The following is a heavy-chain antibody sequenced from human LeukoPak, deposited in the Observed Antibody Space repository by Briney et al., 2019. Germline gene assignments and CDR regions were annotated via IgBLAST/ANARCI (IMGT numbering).Heavy chain of an antibody. CDR2: IHYRGTT. CDR1: GVSISSRNNF. Sequence: SETLSLTCTVSGVSISSRNNFWGWIRQPPGKGLEWIGSIHYRGTTYYIPSLKSRVTISVDTSKNQFSLKVSSVTAADTAVYYCARHEEEDGYNAKTFDFWGQGTLVTVSS. J-gene: IGHJ4*02. V-gene: IGHV4-39*01. CDR3: ARHEEEDGYNAKTFDF. D-gene: IGHD5-24*01.